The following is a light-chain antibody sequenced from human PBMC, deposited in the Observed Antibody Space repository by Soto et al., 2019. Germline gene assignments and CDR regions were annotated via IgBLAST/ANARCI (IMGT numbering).Light chain of an antibody. CDR3: LQYESSLWT. V-gene: IGKV3-20*01. CDR1: QSLSSSY. J-gene: IGKJ1*01. Sequence: EIVLTQSPGTLSLSPGERVTLSCRAGQSLSSSYLAWYQQRPGQAPRLLIFGASSRATGIPDRFSGSGSGTDFTLTSSRLEPEDIAVYYCLQYESSLWTFGQGTKVEVK. CDR2: GAS.